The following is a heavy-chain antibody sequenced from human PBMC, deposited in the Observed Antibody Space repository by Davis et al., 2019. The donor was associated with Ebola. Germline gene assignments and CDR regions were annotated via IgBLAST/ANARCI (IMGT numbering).Heavy chain of an antibody. CDR1: GFSFSKYG. CDR2: ISGGGDST. CDR3: ARPDSSGYPRGY. V-gene: IGHV3-23*01. Sequence: GGSLRLSCATSGFSFSKYGMSWVRQAPGKGLEWVSGISGGGDSTYYADSVQGRCTISRDNSKSTLFLRMNSLRAEDTAVYYCARPDSSGYPRGYWGQGTLVTVSS. J-gene: IGHJ4*02. D-gene: IGHD3-22*01.